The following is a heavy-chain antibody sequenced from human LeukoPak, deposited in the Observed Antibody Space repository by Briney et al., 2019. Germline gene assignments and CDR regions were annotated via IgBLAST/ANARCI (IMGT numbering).Heavy chain of an antibody. CDR3: ASAVAGTGDY. V-gene: IGHV3-49*04. CDR1: GFTFSSYS. CDR2: IRSKAYGGTT. Sequence: GGSLRLSCAASGFTFSSYSMNWVRQAPGKGLEWVGFIRSKAYGGTTEYAASVKGRFTISRDDSKSIAYLQMNSLKTEDTAVYYCASAVAGTGDYWGQGTLVTVSS. J-gene: IGHJ4*02. D-gene: IGHD6-19*01.